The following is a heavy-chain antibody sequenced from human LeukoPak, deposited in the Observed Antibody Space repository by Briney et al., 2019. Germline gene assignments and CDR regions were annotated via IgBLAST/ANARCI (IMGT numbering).Heavy chain of an antibody. CDR2: IYYSGST. CDR3: ARLGITIVQGANWFDP. D-gene: IGHD3-10*01. J-gene: IGHJ5*02. V-gene: IGHV4-39*01. Sequence: PSETLSLTCTVSGGSISSSSYYWGWIRQPPGKGLEWIGSIYYSGSTYYNPSLKSRVTISVDTSKNQFSLKLSSVTAADTAVYYCARLGITIVQGANWFDPWGQGTMVTVSS. CDR1: GGSISSSSYY.